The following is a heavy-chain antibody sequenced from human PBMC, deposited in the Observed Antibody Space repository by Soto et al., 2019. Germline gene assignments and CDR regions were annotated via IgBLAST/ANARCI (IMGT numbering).Heavy chain of an antibody. CDR3: TTVLRYFDWLLYFDY. D-gene: IGHD3-9*01. V-gene: IGHV3-49*04. CDR1: GFTFGDYA. J-gene: IGHJ4*02. Sequence: GSLRLSCTASGFTFGDYAMSWVRQAPGKGLEWVGFIRSKAYGGTTEYAASVKGTFTISRDDSKSIAYLQMNSLKTEDTAVYYCTTVLRYFDWLLYFDYWGQGTLVTVSS. CDR2: IRSKAYGGTT.